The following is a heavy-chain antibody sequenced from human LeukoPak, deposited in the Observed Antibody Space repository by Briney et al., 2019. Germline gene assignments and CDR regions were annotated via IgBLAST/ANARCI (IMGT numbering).Heavy chain of an antibody. V-gene: IGHV5-51*01. CDR1: GYSFTSYW. CDR2: IYPGDSDT. D-gene: IGHD6-6*01. Sequence: GESLKISCKGSGYSFTSYWIGWVRQMPGKGLEWMGIIYPGDSDTRYSPSFQGQVTLSADKSISTAYLQWSSLKASDTAMYYCAVRRSQYRNLFDSFDNWGQGTMVTVSS. CDR3: AVRRSQYRNLFDSFDN. J-gene: IGHJ3*02.